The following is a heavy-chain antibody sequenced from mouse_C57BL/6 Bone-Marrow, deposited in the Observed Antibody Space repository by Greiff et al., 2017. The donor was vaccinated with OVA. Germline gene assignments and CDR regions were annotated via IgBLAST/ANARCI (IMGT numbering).Heavy chain of an antibody. CDR1: GYSITSGYY. J-gene: IGHJ3*01. Sequence: EESGPGLVKPSQSLSLTCSVTGYSITSGYYWNWIRQFPGNKLEWMGYISYDGSNNYNPSLKNRISITRDTSKNQFFLKLNSVTTEDTATYYCARGPLFPWFAYWGQGTLVTVSA. D-gene: IGHD6-1*01. CDR2: ISYDGSN. CDR3: ARGPLFPWFAY. V-gene: IGHV3-6*01.